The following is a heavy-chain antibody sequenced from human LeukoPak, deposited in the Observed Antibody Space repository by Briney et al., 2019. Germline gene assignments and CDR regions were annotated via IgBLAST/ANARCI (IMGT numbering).Heavy chain of an antibody. CDR1: GFTFSRDG. V-gene: IGHV3-23*01. Sequence: GGSLTLSCAVCGFTFSRDGMSWVRQAAGKGLAWVSSISASGGGTVYAGSVKGRVTISRDNSKNTLYLQMHNLRAEDTAVYSCAKNLLGGDAFSWYFDVWGQGTLVTVSS. CDR3: AKNLLGGDAFSWYFDV. J-gene: IGHJ2*01. D-gene: IGHD1-26*01. CDR2: ISASGGGT.